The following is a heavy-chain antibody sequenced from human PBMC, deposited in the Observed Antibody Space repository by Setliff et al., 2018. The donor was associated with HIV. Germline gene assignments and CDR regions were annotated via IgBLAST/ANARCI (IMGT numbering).Heavy chain of an antibody. D-gene: IGHD3-10*01. CDR2: IYTSGST. J-gene: IGHJ4*02. V-gene: IGHV4-4*08. CDR3: ARGSFIGDYYYFDY. CDR1: GGSISTYF. Sequence: PSETLSLTCTVSGGSISTYFWTWIRQPPGKGPEWIGYIYTSGSTNYNPSLKSRVTISVDTSKNQFSLKLSSVTAADTAVYYCARGSFIGDYYYFDYWGQGTLVTVSS.